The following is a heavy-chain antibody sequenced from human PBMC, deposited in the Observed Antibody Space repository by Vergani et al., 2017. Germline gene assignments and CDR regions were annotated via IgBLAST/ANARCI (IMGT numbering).Heavy chain of an antibody. Sequence: QVQLVQSGAEVKKPGSSVKVSCKASGGTFSSYAISWVRQAPGQGLEWMGGIIPIFGTANYAQKFQGRVTITADESTSTAYMELSSLRSEDTAVYYCARDQRSRNSSKWELLRVNYYYGMDVWGQGP. V-gene: IGHV1-69*01. CDR3: ARDQRSRNSSKWELLRVNYYYGMDV. CDR1: GGTFSSYA. CDR2: IIPIFGTA. D-gene: IGHD1-26*01. J-gene: IGHJ6*02.